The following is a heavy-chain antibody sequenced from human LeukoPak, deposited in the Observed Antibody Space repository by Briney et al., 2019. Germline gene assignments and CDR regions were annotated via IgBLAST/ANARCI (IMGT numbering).Heavy chain of an antibody. CDR1: GYTFTGYY. Sequence: ASVKVSCKASGYTFTGYYIHWVRQAPGQGLEWMGWINPNTGGTNYAQKFQGCVTMTRDTSINTAYMELSRLRSDDTPVYYCARVQQHCQTSWCVLRCAFDLWPQETRLSLSS. D-gene: IGHD1/OR15-1a*01. V-gene: IGHV1-2*04. CDR3: ARVQQHCQTSWCVLRCAFDL. J-gene: IGHJ3*01. CDR2: INPNTGGT.